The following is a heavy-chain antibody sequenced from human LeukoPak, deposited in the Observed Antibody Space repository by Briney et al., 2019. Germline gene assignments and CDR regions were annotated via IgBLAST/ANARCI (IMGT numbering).Heavy chain of an antibody. D-gene: IGHD2-2*02. CDR1: GGSFSGYY. CDR2: INHSGST. CDR3: ARTYCSSTSCYNYFDY. V-gene: IGHV4-34*01. J-gene: IGHJ4*02. Sequence: PSETLSLTCAVYGGSFSGYYWSWIRQPPGKGLEWIGEINHSGSTYYNPSLKSRVTISVDTSKNQFSLKLSSVTAADTAVYYCARTYCSSTSCYNYFDYWGQGTLVTVSS.